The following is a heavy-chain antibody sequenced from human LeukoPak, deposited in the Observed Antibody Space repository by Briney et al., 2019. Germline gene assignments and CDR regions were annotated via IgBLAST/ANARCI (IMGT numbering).Heavy chain of an antibody. Sequence: GGSLRLSCAASGFTFSSYGMHWVRQAPGKGLEWVAFIRYDGSNKYYADSVEGRFTISRDNSKNTLYLQMNSLRAEDTAVYYCAKDRGQLVPFDYWGQGTLVTVSS. CDR3: AKDRGQLVPFDY. CDR2: IRYDGSNK. D-gene: IGHD6-6*01. CDR1: GFTFSSYG. V-gene: IGHV3-30*02. J-gene: IGHJ4*02.